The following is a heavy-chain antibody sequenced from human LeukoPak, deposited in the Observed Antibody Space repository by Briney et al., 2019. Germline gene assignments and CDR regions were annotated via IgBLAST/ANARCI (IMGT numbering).Heavy chain of an antibody. Sequence: GSLRLSCAASGFTFSSYAMSWVRQAPGKGLEWVSAISGSGENTNYADSVKGRFTMSRDNSRNMLYLQMNSLRDEDTAKYYCAKTVSGSYSYQGGDYWGQGTLVTVSS. J-gene: IGHJ4*02. D-gene: IGHD3-16*02. V-gene: IGHV3-23*01. CDR1: GFTFSSYA. CDR2: ISGSGENT. CDR3: AKTVSGSYSYQGGDY.